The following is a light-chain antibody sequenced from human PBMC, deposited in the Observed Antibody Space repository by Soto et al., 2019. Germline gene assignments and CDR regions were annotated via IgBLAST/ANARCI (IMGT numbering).Light chain of an antibody. CDR2: GSS. V-gene: IGKV3-15*01. J-gene: IGKJ3*01. CDR1: QSIADY. CDR3: QHYHRWPPFT. Sequence: EIVLTQSPATLSVSPGEKATLSCRASQSIADYVIWYHQRPGQAPRVLMHGSSTRAAGVPARFSGSGSGTEFTLTISSLESVDSGIYYCQHYHRWPPFTFGPGTKVQI.